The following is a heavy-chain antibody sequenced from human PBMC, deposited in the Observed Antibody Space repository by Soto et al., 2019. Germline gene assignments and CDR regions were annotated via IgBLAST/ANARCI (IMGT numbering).Heavy chain of an antibody. Sequence: ASVKVSCKAFGYNFFGYYMHWVRQAAGQGLEWMGWIDPNGGGAKYAQKFQGRVTMTRDTPITTAYMELSRLTSDDTAVYYCARLPFGYSSDSGPWGQGTLVTVSS. CDR2: IDPNGGGA. CDR1: GYNFFGYY. D-gene: IGHD2-15*01. J-gene: IGHJ5*02. V-gene: IGHV1-2*02. CDR3: ARLPFGYSSDSGP.